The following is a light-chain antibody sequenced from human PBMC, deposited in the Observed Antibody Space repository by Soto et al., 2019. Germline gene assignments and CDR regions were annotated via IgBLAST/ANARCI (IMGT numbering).Light chain of an antibody. CDR3: ISYIPSTTTHSV. V-gene: IGLV2-14*01. J-gene: IGLJ3*02. CDR1: NPDVGGYDR. Sequence: QSALTQPASVSGSPGQSITISCIGTNPDVGGYDRVSGYQHHPGKAPKMLIFEVYNRPSGISDRFSGSKSGDTASLTISGLQAEDEADYYCISYIPSTTTHSVFGGGTKLTVL. CDR2: EVY.